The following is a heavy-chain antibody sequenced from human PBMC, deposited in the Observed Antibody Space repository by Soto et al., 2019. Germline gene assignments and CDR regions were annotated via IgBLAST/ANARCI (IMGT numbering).Heavy chain of an antibody. V-gene: IGHV4-61*01. J-gene: IGHJ4*02. CDR2: IYYSGST. Sequence: ESLSLTCTVSGGSVSSGSYYWSWIRQPPGKGLEWIGYIYYSGSTNYNPSLKSRVTISVDTSKNQFSLKLSSVTAADTAVYYCARLYYYDSSGYPNFDYWGQGTLVTAPQ. CDR3: ARLYYYDSSGYPNFDY. CDR1: GGSVSSGSYY. D-gene: IGHD3-22*01.